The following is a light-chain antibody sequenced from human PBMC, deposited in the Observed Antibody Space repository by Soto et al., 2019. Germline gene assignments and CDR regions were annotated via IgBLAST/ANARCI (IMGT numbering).Light chain of an antibody. CDR2: DVS. V-gene: IGLV2-14*01. CDR1: SSDVGGYNY. Sequence: QSALTQPASVSESPGQSITISCTGTSSDVGGYNYVSWYQQHPGKAPKLMIYDVSNRPSGASNRFSGSKSGNTASLTISGLQAEDEADYYCSSYTSRSTGVFGGGTKLTVL. CDR3: SSYTSRSTGV. J-gene: IGLJ2*01.